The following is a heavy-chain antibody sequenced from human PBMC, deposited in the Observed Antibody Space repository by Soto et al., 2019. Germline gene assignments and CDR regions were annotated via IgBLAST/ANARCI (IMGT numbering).Heavy chain of an antibody. CDR2: ISAYNGNT. D-gene: IGHD5-18*01. CDR1: GYTFTSYG. Sequence: SVKVTCKASGYTFTSYGISWVRQAPGQGLEWMGWISAYNGNTNYAQKLQGRVTMTTDTSTSTAYMELRSLRSDDTAVYYCARDPHGAMVTVGDYWGQGTLVTVSS. V-gene: IGHV1-18*01. J-gene: IGHJ4*02. CDR3: ARDPHGAMVTVGDY.